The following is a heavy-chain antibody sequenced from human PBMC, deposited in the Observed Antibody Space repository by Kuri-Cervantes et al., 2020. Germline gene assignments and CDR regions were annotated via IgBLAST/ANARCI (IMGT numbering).Heavy chain of an antibody. CDR3: ARSLVGVKDAFVI. Sequence: GESLKISCAASGFTFSDYNMNWVRQAPGKGLEWVSFIRSSSSYKYYADSVKGRFTISRDNAKNSLYLQMNSLRAEDMAVYYCARSLVGVKDAFVIWGQGTMVTVSS. CDR1: GFTFSDYN. D-gene: IGHD3-10*01. CDR2: IRSSSSYK. V-gene: IGHV3-21*01. J-gene: IGHJ3*02.